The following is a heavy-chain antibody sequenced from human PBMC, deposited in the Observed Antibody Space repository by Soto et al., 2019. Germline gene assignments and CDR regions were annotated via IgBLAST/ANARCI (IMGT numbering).Heavy chain of an antibody. CDR2: IIPIFGTA. CDR1: GGTFSSYA. D-gene: IGHD2-15*01. V-gene: IGHV1-69*12. Sequence: QVQLVQSGAEVKKPGSSVKVSCKASGGTFSSYAISWVRQAPGQGLEWMGGIIPIFGTANYAQKFQGRVTITAVESTSTAYMELSSLRSEDTAVYYCARQDIVVVVAALGYGMDVWGQGTTVTVSS. CDR3: ARQDIVVVVAALGYGMDV. J-gene: IGHJ6*02.